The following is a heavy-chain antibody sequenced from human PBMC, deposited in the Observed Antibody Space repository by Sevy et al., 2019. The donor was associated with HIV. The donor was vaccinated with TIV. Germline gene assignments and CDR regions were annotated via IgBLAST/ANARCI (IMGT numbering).Heavy chain of an antibody. CDR3: TRALSGTYDY. V-gene: IGHV4-38-2*01. D-gene: IGHD1-26*01. J-gene: IGHJ4*02. CDR1: GYSISSAYY. CDR2: IYHSGTT. Sequence: SETLSLTCAVSGYSISSAYYWGWIQQSPGKGLEWIGSIYHSGTTYYNPSLESRVTMSVDRSKNQFSLRLSSVTAADTAVYYCTRALSGTYDYWGQGTLVTVSS.